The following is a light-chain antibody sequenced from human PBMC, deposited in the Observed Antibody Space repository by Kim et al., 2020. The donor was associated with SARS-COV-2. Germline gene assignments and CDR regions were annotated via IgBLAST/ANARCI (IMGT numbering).Light chain of an antibody. CDR2: EVT. CDR1: SSDVGGYNY. V-gene: IGLV2-11*01. J-gene: IGLJ1*01. CDR3: CSFAGTYTYV. Sequence: QSALTQPRSVSGSPGQSVAISCTGTSSDVGGYNYVSWYQQHPDKAPKLIIYEVTKRPSGVPDRFSGSKSGNTASLTISGLQAEDEADYYCCSFAGTYTYVFGTGTKVTVL.